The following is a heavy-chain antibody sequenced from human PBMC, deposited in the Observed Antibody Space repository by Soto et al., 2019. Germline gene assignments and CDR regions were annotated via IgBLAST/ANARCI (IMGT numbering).Heavy chain of an antibody. CDR1: GFTFSSYE. D-gene: IGHD6-13*01. CDR2: ISSSGSTI. V-gene: IGHV3-48*03. CDR3: ARVVAAAVDY. Sequence: GGSLRLSCAASGFTFSSYEMNCVNQAPGKGLEWVSYISSSGSTIYYADSVKGRFTISRDNAKNSLYLQMNSLRAEDTAVYYCARVVAAAVDYWGQGTLVTVSS. J-gene: IGHJ4*02.